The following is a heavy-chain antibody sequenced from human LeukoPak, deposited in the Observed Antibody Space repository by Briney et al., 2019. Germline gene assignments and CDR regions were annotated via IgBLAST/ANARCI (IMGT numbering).Heavy chain of an antibody. D-gene: IGHD6-13*01. Sequence: SGPTLVNPTQPLTLTCTFSGFSLSTSGVGVGWIRQPPGKALEWLALIYWNDDKRYSPSLKSRLTITKDTSKNQVVLTMTNMDPVDTATYYCAHSRVRSSSWLYSYYYYGMDVWGQGTTVTVSS. CDR1: GFSLSTSGVG. CDR2: IYWNDDK. V-gene: IGHV2-5*01. CDR3: AHSRVRSSSWLYSYYYYGMDV. J-gene: IGHJ6*02.